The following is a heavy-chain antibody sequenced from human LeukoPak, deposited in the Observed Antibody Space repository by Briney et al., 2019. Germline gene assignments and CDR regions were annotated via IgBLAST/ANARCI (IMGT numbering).Heavy chain of an antibody. D-gene: IGHD3-9*01. V-gene: IGHV1-2*02. CDR1: GYTFTGYY. CDR3: ASGYFDWLFFDY. Sequence: ASVKVSCKASGYTFTGYYMHWARQAPGQWLEWMGWINPNSGGTNYAQKFQGRVTMTRDTSISTAYMELRSLRSDDTAVYYCASGYFDWLFFDYWGQGTLVTVSS. J-gene: IGHJ4*02. CDR2: INPNSGGT.